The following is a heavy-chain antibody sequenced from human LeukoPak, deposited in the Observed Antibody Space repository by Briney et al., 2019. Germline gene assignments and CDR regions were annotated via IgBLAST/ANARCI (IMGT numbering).Heavy chain of an antibody. J-gene: IGHJ3*02. CDR1: GFTVSSNY. CDR2: ISSSSSYI. V-gene: IGHV3-21*01. CDR3: ARDSGVGPCLFCSGFDI. Sequence: GGSLRLSCAASGFTVSSNYMGWVRQAPGKGLEWVSSISSSSSYIYFADSVKGRFTISRDNAKKLLFLQMNSLRAEDTAVYYCARDSGVGPCLFCSGFDIWGQGTMVTVSS. D-gene: IGHD1-26*01.